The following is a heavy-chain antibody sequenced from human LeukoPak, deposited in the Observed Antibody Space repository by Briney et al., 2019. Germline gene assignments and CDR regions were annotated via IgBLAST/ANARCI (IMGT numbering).Heavy chain of an antibody. D-gene: IGHD1-26*01. CDR1: GGSISSYY. CDR2: IYTSGST. V-gene: IGHV4-4*09. J-gene: IGHJ4*02. CDR3: ARRVVGATRSVCFDY. Sequence: PSETLSLTCTVSGGSISSYYRSWIRQPPGKGLEWIGYIYTSGSTNYNPSLKSRVTISVDTSKNQFSLKLSSVTAADTAVYYCARRVVGATRSVCFDYWGQGTLVTVSS.